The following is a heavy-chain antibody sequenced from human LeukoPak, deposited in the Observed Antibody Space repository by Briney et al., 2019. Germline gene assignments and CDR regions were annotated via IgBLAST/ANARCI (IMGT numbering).Heavy chain of an antibody. V-gene: IGHV1-8*03. CDR1: GYTFTGYY. J-gene: IGHJ4*02. CDR3: ARVPPRYCSSTSCNASY. D-gene: IGHD2-2*01. Sequence: ASVKVSCKASGYTFTGYYMHWVRQATGQGLEWMGWMNPNSGNTGYAQKFQGRVTITRNTSISTAYMELSSLRSEDTAVYYCARVPPRYCSSTSCNASYWGREPWSPSPQ. CDR2: MNPNSGNT.